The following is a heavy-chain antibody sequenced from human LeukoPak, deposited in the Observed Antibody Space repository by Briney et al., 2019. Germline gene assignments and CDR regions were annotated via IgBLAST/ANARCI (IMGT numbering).Heavy chain of an antibody. CDR1: GFPLSSYG. Sequence: GSLRLSCAASGFPLSSYGMHWVRQAPGKGRDWVAFIRYDGSNKYYAASVKGRFTISRDNSKNTLYLQMNSLRAEDTAVYYCAKDYRPYCSSTSCTSMDVWGKGTTVTVSS. CDR3: AKDYRPYCSSTSCTSMDV. J-gene: IGHJ6*04. V-gene: IGHV3-30*02. D-gene: IGHD2-2*01. CDR2: IRYDGSNK.